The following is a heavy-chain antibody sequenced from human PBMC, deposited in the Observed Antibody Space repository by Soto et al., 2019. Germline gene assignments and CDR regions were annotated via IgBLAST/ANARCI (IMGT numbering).Heavy chain of an antibody. CDR3: ASNYYDSSGHFDY. CDR1: GYSISSGYY. CDR2: IYHSGST. D-gene: IGHD3-22*01. Sequence: PSETLSLTCAVSGYSISSGYYWGWIRQPPGKGLEWIGSIYHSGSTYYNPSLKSRATISVDTSKNQFSLKPSSVTAADTAVYYCASNYYDSSGHFDYWGQGTLVTVSS. J-gene: IGHJ4*02. V-gene: IGHV4-38-2*01.